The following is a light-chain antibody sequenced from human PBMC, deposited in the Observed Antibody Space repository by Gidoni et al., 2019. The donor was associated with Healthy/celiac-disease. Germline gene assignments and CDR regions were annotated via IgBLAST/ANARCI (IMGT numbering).Light chain of an antibody. J-gene: IGLJ3*02. CDR1: SSNIGSNT. V-gene: IGLV1-44*01. CDR3: AAWDDSLNVWV. Sequence: QSVLTQPPSASGTPGQRVTISCSGSSSNIGSNTVNWYQQLPGTAPKLLIYSNNQRPSGVPDRFSGSKSGTSASLAISGLQSEDEADYYCAAWDDSLNVWVFGGGTKLTVX. CDR2: SNN.